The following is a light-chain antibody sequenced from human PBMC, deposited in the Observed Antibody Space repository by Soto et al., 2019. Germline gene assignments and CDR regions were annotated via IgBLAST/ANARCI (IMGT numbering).Light chain of an antibody. CDR1: QSISSW. Sequence: DIQMTQSPSTLSASVGDRVTITCRASQSISSWLAWYQQKPGKATKLLIYDASSLESGVPSRFSGSGSGTEFTLTISSLQPYDFATYYCQQYGTFGQGTKVEIK. CDR3: QQYGT. V-gene: IGKV1-5*01. J-gene: IGKJ1*01. CDR2: DAS.